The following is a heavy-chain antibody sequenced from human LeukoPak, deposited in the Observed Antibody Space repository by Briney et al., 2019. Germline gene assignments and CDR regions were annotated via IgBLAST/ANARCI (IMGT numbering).Heavy chain of an antibody. CDR2: INPNSGGT. CDR1: GYTFTGYY. V-gene: IGHV1-2*02. Sequence: ASVKVFCKASGYTFTGYYMHWVRQAPGQGLEWMGWINPNSGGTNYAQKFQGRVTMTRDTSISTAYMELSRLRSDDTAVYYCARASVAARSRATDYWGQGTLVTVSS. J-gene: IGHJ4*02. D-gene: IGHD2-15*01. CDR3: ARASVAARSRATDY.